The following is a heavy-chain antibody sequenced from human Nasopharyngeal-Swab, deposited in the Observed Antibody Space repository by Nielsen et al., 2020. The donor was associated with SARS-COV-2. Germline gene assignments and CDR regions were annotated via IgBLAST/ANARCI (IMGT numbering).Heavy chain of an antibody. CDR3: ASIIQLWFAFDI. J-gene: IGHJ3*02. Sequence: GESLKISCAASGFTVSSNYMRWVRQAPGKGLEWVSVIYSGGSTYYADSVRGGFTISRHNSKNTLYLQMNSLRAEDTAVYYCASIIQLWFAFDIWGQGTMVTVSS. D-gene: IGHD5-18*01. V-gene: IGHV3-53*04. CDR2: IYSGGST. CDR1: GFTVSSNY.